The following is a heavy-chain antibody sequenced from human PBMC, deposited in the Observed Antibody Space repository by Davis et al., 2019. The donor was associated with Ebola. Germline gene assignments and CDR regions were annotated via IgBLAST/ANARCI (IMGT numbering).Heavy chain of an antibody. CDR2: IWYDGSNK. D-gene: IGHD3-9*01. Sequence: GESLKISCAASGFTLSGYDMNWVRQAPGKGLEWVAVIWYDGSNKYYADSVKGRFTISRDNSKNTLYLQMDSLRAEDTAVYYCATLRYFDWLFPNGPDYWGQGTLVTVSS. CDR3: ATLRYFDWLFPNGPDY. CDR1: GFTLSGYD. J-gene: IGHJ4*02. V-gene: IGHV3-33*01.